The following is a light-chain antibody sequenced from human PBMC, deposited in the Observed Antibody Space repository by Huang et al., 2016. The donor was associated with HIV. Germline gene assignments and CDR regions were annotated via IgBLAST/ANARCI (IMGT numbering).Light chain of an antibody. Sequence: EIVLTQSPATLSLSPGERATLSCRASQSVRSYLAWYQQKPGQAPRLLIYDASNRATGIPARFSGSGSGTDFTLTISNLQSEDFAVYDCQQRSAWPLTFGGGTKVEI. V-gene: IGKV3-11*01. CDR1: QSVRSY. CDR2: DAS. J-gene: IGKJ4*01. CDR3: QQRSAWPLT.